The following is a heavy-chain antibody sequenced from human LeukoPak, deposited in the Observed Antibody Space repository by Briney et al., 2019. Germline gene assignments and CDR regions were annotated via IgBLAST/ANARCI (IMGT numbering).Heavy chain of an antibody. CDR3: ARGLEVGYGDYFDY. D-gene: IGHD4-17*01. CDR1: GFTFSSYE. J-gene: IGHJ4*02. V-gene: IGHV3-48*03. CDR2: ISSSGSTI. Sequence: GGSLRLFCAASGFTFSSYEMNWVRQAPGKGLEWVSYISSSGSTIYYADSVKGRFTISRDNAKNSLYLQMNSLRAEDTAVYYCARGLEVGYGDYFDYWGQGTLVTVSS.